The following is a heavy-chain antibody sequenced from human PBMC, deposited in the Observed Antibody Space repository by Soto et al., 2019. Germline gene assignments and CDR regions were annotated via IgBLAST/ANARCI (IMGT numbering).Heavy chain of an antibody. CDR1: GFAFGGYW. V-gene: IGHV3-74*03. J-gene: IGHJ4*02. CDR2: INSDGCST. D-gene: IGHD1-1*01. CDR3: ARYLGPNFDPRDY. Sequence: EVHLVESGGGLVQLGGSLRLSCAASGFAFGGYWMHWVRQAPGKGLVWVSRINSDGCSTTYADSVKGRFTISRDNAKNTLYLQMNSLRAEDTAVYYCARYLGPNFDPRDYWGQGTLVTVSS.